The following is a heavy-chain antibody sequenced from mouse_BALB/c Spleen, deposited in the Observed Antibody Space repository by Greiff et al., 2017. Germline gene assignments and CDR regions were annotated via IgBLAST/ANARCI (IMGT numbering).Heavy chain of an antibody. J-gene: IGHJ4*01. D-gene: IGHD5-1*01. CDR1: GFSFTSYG. CDR2: IWDGGST. CDR3: ARGEYGYALDY. Sequence: QVQLKESGPGLVAPSQSLSLTCTVSGFSFTSYGVYWVRQPPGKGLEWLGVIWDGGSTNYNSALMSRLIISKDNSKNQVFLQMNSLQTDDTAVNYCARGEYGYALDYWGQGTSVTVSS. V-gene: IGHV2-9*02.